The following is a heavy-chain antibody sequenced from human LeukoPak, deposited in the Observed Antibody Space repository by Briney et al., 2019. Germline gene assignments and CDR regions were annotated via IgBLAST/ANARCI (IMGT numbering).Heavy chain of an antibody. CDR3: ARQDHRDHGDPNWFDP. J-gene: IGHJ5*02. D-gene: IGHD4-17*01. Sequence: SETLSLTCSVSGDSISNGDYYWGWVRQSPLTGLEWVASIYYSVTTFYNPSFISLATISIDTSNNRFSLEVNSVTAADTAVYYCARQDHRDHGDPNWFDPWGPGTLVTVSS. CDR1: GDSISNGDYY. V-gene: IGHV4-39*01. CDR2: IYYSVTT.